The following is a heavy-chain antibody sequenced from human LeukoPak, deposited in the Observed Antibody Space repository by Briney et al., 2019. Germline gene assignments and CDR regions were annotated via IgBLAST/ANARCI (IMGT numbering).Heavy chain of an antibody. D-gene: IGHD4-23*01. CDR3: AKDLAYYGGNLDS. CDR2: IRYDGSDK. Sequence: GGSLRLSCAASGFIFSSKGMHWVRQAPGKGLEWVAFIRYDGSDKYYADSAKGRFTISRDNSKGSLYLQMDSLRAEDTAVYYCAKDLAYYGGNLDSWGQGILVTVSS. V-gene: IGHV3-30*02. CDR1: GFIFSSKG. J-gene: IGHJ4*02.